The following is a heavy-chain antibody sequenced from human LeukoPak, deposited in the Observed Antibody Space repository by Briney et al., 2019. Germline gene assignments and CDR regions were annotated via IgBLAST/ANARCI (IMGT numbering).Heavy chain of an antibody. CDR3: ARDGDRGWFWESI. CDR1: GFTFRNYG. Sequence: GGSLRLSCAASGFTFRNYGMQWVRQAPGKGLEWVALVSYDGGNQYYADSVKGRFTISRDNSKNTLYLQLNSLGAEDTAIYYCARDGDRGWFWESIWGQGTLVTVSS. D-gene: IGHD3-10*01. CDR2: VSYDGGNQ. J-gene: IGHJ4*02. V-gene: IGHV3-30*03.